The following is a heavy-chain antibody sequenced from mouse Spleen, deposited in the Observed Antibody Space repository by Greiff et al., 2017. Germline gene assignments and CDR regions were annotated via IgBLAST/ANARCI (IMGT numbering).Heavy chain of an antibody. D-gene: IGHD2-3*01. CDR1: GYTFTSYW. J-gene: IGHJ1*01. Sequence: QVQLQQSGAELVRPGSSVKLSCKASGYTFTSYWMHWVKQRPIQGLEWIGNIDPSDSETHYNQKFKDKATLTVDKSSSTAYMQLSSLTSEDSAVYYCARFDGSEYFDVWGAGTTVTVSS. CDR3: ARFDGSEYFDV. V-gene: IGHV1-52*01. CDR2: IDPSDSET.